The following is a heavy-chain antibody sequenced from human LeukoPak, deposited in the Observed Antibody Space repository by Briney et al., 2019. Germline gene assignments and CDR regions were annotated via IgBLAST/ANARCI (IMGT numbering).Heavy chain of an antibody. V-gene: IGHV4-34*01. CDR3: ARGLIGDDY. Sequence: SETLSLTCAVYGGSFSGYYWSWIRQPPGKGLEWIGEINHSGSTNYNPSLKSRVTISVDTSENQFSLKLSSVTAADTAVYYCARGLIGDDYWGQGTLVTVSS. CDR2: INHSGST. D-gene: IGHD3-10*01. J-gene: IGHJ4*02. CDR1: GGSFSGYY.